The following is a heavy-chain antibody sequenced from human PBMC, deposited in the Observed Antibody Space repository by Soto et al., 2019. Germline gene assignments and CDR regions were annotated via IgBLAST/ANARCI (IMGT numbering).Heavy chain of an antibody. Sequence: ASVKVSCKASGFTFSAYYSYWVRQAPGQRLEWMGWINPNSGNTNYAQKFQGRVTMTRNTSISTAYMELSSLRSEDTAVYYCASPAGYCGSTSCYGKNFDYWGQGTLVTVSS. D-gene: IGHD2-2*01. V-gene: IGHV1-2*02. CDR3: ASPAGYCGSTSCYGKNFDY. CDR1: GFTFSAYY. CDR2: INPNSGNT. J-gene: IGHJ4*02.